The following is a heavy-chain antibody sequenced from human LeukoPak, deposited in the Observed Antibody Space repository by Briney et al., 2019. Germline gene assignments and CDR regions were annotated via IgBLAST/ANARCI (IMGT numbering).Heavy chain of an antibody. Sequence: GGSLRLSCAASGFTFSSYGMHWVRQAPGKGLGWVAVIGYDGSNKYYADSVKGRFTISRDNSKNTLYLQMNSLRAEDTAVYYCAEESPAPYYYDSSGYFYYFDYWGQGTLVTVSS. D-gene: IGHD3-22*01. J-gene: IGHJ4*02. V-gene: IGHV3-33*06. CDR1: GFTFSSYG. CDR2: IGYDGSNK. CDR3: AEESPAPYYYDSSGYFYYFDY.